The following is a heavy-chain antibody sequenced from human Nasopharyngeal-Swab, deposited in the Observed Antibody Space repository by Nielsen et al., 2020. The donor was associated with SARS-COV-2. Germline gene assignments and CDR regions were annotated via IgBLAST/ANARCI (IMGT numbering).Heavy chain of an antibody. V-gene: IGHV1-18*01. Sequence: ASVTVSCKASGYTFTSYGISWVRQAPGQGLEWMGWISAYNGNTNYAQKLQGRVTMTTDTSTSTAYMELRSLRSDDTAVYYCARDRAAEKYGDPANFDYWGQGTLVTVSS. D-gene: IGHD4-17*01. CDR3: ARDRAAEKYGDPANFDY. J-gene: IGHJ4*02. CDR1: GYTFTSYG. CDR2: ISAYNGNT.